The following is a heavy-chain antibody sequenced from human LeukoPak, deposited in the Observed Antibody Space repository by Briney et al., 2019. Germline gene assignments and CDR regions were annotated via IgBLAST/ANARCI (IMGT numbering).Heavy chain of an antibody. J-gene: IGHJ4*02. D-gene: IGHD2-15*01. CDR3: AREGCSGGSCYAFDY. CDR1: GGSFSGYY. CDR2: INHSGST. V-gene: IGHV4-34*01. Sequence: SETLSLTCAVYGGSFSGYYWSWIRQPPGKGLEWIGGINHSGSTNYNPSLKSRVTISVDTSKNQFSLKLSSVTAADTAVYYCAREGCSGGSCYAFDYWGQGTLVTVSS.